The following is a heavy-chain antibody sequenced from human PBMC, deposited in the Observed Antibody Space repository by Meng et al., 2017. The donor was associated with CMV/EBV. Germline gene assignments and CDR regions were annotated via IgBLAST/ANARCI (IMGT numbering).Heavy chain of an antibody. V-gene: IGHV3-30-3*01. CDR2: ISYDGSNK. CDR1: GFTFSSYA. D-gene: IGHD2-2*01. J-gene: IGHJ4*02. CDR3: ARTDCSSTSCPKYYFDY. Sequence: LSLTCPASGFTFSSYAMHWVRQAPCKGLEWVAVISYDGSNKYYADSVKGRFTISRDNAKNSLYLQMNSLRAEDTALYYCARTDCSSTSCPKYYFDYWGQGTLVTVSS.